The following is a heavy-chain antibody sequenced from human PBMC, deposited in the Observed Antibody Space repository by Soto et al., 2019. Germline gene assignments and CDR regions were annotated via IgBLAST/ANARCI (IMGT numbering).Heavy chain of an antibody. J-gene: IGHJ4*01. D-gene: IGHD3-3*01. CDR3: ARDDDFGDGVFDY. CDR1: GGTFSSYA. Sequence: SVKVSCKASGGTFSSYAISWVRQAPGQGLEWMGGIIPIFGTANYAQKFQGRVTMTTDKSTSTAYMELRSLRSDDTAVYYCARDDDFGDGVFDYWAQGTLVTVSS. CDR2: IIPIFGTA. V-gene: IGHV1-69*05.